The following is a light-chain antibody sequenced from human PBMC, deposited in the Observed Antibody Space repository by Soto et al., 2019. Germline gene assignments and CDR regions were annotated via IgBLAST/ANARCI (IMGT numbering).Light chain of an antibody. CDR1: QSVSSNY. V-gene: IGKV3-20*01. Sequence: EIVLTQSPGTLSLSPGERATLSCRASQSVSSNYLDWYQQKPGQAPRLLLYGASSRAAGIPDRFSGSESGTDFTLTISRLAPEDFAVYYGQQYCSSSGTVGRGNKVEIK. J-gene: IGKJ1*01. CDR3: QQYCSSSGT. CDR2: GAS.